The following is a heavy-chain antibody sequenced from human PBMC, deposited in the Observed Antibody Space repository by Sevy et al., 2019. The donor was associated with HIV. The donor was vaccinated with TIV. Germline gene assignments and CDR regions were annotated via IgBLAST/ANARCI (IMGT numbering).Heavy chain of an antibody. CDR3: ARVRGMPHYYYGMDV. CDR2: IFPDDADI. V-gene: IGHV5-51*01. J-gene: IGHJ6*02. D-gene: IGHD1-26*01. Sequence: GESLKISCKGSGYSFSTYWIAWVRQMPGKGLEWMGIIFPDDADIRYSPSYQGQVTISADNSISTAYLQWSSLKASDTATYYCARVRGMPHYYYGMDVWGQGTTVTVSS. CDR1: GYSFSTYW.